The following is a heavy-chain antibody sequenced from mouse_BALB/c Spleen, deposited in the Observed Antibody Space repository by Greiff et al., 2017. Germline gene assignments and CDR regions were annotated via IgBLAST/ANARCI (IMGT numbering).Heavy chain of an antibody. D-gene: IGHD2-3*01. V-gene: IGHV1-87*01. CDR1: GYTFTSYW. CDR2: IYPGDGDT. Sequence: QVQLKQSGAELARPGASVKLSCKASGYTFTSYWMQWVKQRPGQGLEWIGAIYPGDGDTRYTQKFKGKATLTADKSSSTAYMQLSSLASEDSAVYYCARRDGYYSFAYWGQGTLVTVSA. CDR3: ARRDGYYSFAY. J-gene: IGHJ3*01.